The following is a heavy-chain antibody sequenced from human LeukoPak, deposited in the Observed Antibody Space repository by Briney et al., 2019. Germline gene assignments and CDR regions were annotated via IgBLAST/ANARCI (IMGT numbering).Heavy chain of an antibody. CDR1: GFTFSSYS. CDR3: ARDHRWGFDY. J-gene: IGHJ4*02. CDR2: IRSRDRTI. D-gene: IGHD7-27*01. Sequence: GGSLRLSCAASGFTFSSYSMNWVRQAPGKGLERVSYIRSRDRTIYYADSVKGRFTISTDNAENSLYLQMNSLRTEDTAVYYCARDHRWGFDYWGRGTLVTVSS. V-gene: IGHV3-48*01.